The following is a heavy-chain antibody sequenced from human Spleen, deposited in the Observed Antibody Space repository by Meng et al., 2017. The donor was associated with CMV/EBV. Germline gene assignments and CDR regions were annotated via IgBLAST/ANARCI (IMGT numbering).Heavy chain of an antibody. CDR3: ARDRAANDFWSGYRLYYYYYYGMDV. J-gene: IGHJ6*02. V-gene: IGHV1-18*01. D-gene: IGHD3-3*01. CDR1: GYTFTSYG. CDR2: ISAYNGNT. Sequence: ASVKVSCKASGYTFTSYGISWVRQAPGQGLEWMGWISAYNGNTNYAQKLQGRVTMTTDTSTSTAYMELRSLRSDDTAVYYCARDRAANDFWSGYRLYYYYYYGMDVWGQRTTVTVSS.